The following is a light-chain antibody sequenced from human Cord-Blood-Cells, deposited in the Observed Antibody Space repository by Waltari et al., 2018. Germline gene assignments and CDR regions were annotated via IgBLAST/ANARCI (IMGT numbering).Light chain of an antibody. CDR3: QQYGSSPLT. CDR2: DAY. J-gene: IGKJ4*01. V-gene: IGKV3D-20*01. Sequence: EIVLTHSPVTLSLSPGERATLSCGTSQRVSSSYLAWYQQNPGLAPRLRIYDAYSRATGIPDSFSGSGAGTDFTLTISRLEPEDFAVYYGQQYGSSPLTFGGGTKVEIK. CDR1: QRVSSSY.